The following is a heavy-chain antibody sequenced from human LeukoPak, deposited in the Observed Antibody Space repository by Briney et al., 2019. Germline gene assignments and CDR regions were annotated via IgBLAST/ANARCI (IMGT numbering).Heavy chain of an antibody. V-gene: IGHV1-2*02. D-gene: IGHD1-1*01. CDR3: ARDTTNDVFDY. CDR2: INPNSGGT. J-gene: IGHJ4*02. CDR1: GYTFTGYY. Sequence: GASVKVSCAASGYTFTGYYMHWVRQAPGQGLEWMGWINPNSGGTNYAQKFQGRVTMTRDMSTSTVYMELSSLRSEDTAVYYCARDTTNDVFDYWGQGTLVTVSS.